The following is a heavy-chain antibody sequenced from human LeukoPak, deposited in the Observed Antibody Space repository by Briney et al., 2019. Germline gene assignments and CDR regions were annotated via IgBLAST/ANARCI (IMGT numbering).Heavy chain of an antibody. CDR2: INPNSGGT. J-gene: IGHJ5*02. CDR1: GGTFSSYA. V-gene: IGHV1-2*02. CDR3: ARDPGGSSGWYRLNNWFDP. D-gene: IGHD6-19*01. Sequence: GASVKVSCKASGGTFSSYAISWVRQAPGQGLEWMGWINPNSGGTNYAQKFQGRVTMTRDTSISTVYMELSRLRSDDTVMYYCARDPGGSSGWYRLNNWFDPWGQGTLVTVSS.